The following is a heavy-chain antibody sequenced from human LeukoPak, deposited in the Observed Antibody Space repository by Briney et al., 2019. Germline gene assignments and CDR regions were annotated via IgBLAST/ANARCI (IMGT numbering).Heavy chain of an antibody. Sequence: GSLRLSCAASGFTFSCYWMRWVRQAPGKVLVLVSRINSDGSSTSYAESVKGRFTISRDNAKNTLYLQMNSLRAEDTAVYYCARDLHDYSINYYYYGMDVWGQGTTVTVSS. D-gene: IGHD4-11*01. CDR3: ARDLHDYSINYYYYGMDV. CDR1: GFTFSCYW. V-gene: IGHV3-74*01. CDR2: INSDGSST. J-gene: IGHJ6*02.